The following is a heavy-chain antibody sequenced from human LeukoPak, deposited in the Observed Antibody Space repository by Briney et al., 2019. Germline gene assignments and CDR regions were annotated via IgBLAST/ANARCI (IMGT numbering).Heavy chain of an antibody. J-gene: IGHJ3*02. CDR1: GYTFTSYA. CDR3: ARQSYVWGSYRPDDALDI. CDR2: ISAHKGNT. Sequence: ASVKVSCKASGYTFTSYAMNWVRQAPGQGLEWMGWISAHKGNTNYAQKVQGRVTMTTDTSTSTAYMELRSLRSDDTAVYYCARQSYVWGSYRPDDALDIWGQGTMVTVSP. V-gene: IGHV1-18*01. D-gene: IGHD3-16*02.